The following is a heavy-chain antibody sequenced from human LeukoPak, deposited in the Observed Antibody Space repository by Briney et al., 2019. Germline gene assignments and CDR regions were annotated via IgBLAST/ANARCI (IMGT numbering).Heavy chain of an antibody. J-gene: IGHJ5*02. CDR2: IIPIFGTA. CDR3: AGGGWAPENWFDP. Sequence: SVKVSCKASGGTFSSYAISWVRQAPGQGLEWMGGIIPIFGTANYAQKFQGRVTITADESTSTAYMELSSLRSEDTAVYYCAGGGWAPENWFDPWGQGTLVTVSS. CDR1: GGTFSSYA. D-gene: IGHD1-14*01. V-gene: IGHV1-69*13.